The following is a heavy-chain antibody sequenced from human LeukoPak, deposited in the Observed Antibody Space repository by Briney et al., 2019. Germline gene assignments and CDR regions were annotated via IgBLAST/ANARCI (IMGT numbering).Heavy chain of an antibody. Sequence: GGSLRLSCAASGFTFSSYAMSWVRQPPGKGLEWVSGISGSAGSTHYADSVKGRFTISRDNSKNTLYLQVNSLRAEDTAVYYCAKGGKWDVTPFDYWGQGTLVTVSS. CDR3: AKGGKWDVTPFDY. CDR2: ISGSAGST. V-gene: IGHV3-23*01. CDR1: GFTFSSYA. D-gene: IGHD1-26*01. J-gene: IGHJ4*02.